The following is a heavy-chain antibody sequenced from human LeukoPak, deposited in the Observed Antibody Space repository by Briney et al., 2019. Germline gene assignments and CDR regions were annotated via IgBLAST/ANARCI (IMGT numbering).Heavy chain of an antibody. CDR2: IGTSSSRI. V-gene: IGHV3-48*01. CDR1: GFSFSSYS. J-gene: IGHJ4*02. D-gene: IGHD2-2*01. CDR3: ARGPSSQFRTDY. Sequence: GGSLRLSCAASGFSFSSYSMHWVRQGPGKGLEWVSYIGTSSSRIYYADSVKGRFTISRDNAKNSLYLQMNGLRAEDTAVYYCARGPSSQFRTDYWGQGTLVTVSS.